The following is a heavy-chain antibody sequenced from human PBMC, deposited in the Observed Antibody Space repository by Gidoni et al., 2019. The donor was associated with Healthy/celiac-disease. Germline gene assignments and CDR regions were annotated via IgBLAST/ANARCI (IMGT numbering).Heavy chain of an antibody. J-gene: IGHJ4*02. CDR2: IKSKADGGTT. CDR1: GFIFSNAW. D-gene: IGHD5-18*01. Sequence: EVQLVEPGGGLVKPGGSLILPCAASGFIFSNAWMNWVRQAPGKGLEWVGRIKSKADGGTTHYAATVKGRFTISRDDSKNTLYLQMDSLKTEDTAVYYCTTHGPRRGNRVDYWGQGTLVTVSS. V-gene: IGHV3-15*07. CDR3: TTHGPRRGNRVDY.